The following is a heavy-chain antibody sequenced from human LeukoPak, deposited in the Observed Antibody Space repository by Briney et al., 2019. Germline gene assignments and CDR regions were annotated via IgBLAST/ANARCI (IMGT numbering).Heavy chain of an antibody. CDR3: AKDIGGSGAY. D-gene: IGHD3-16*01. V-gene: IGHV3-53*01. Sequence: PGGSLRLSCAASGFTVSSNFMNWVRQAPGKGLEWVSIIYSGASAYYADSVQGRFAISRDNSKNTVYLQMNSLRAEDTAIYYCAKDIGGSGAYWGQGTLVTVSS. CDR2: IYSGASA. CDR1: GFTVSSNF. J-gene: IGHJ4*02.